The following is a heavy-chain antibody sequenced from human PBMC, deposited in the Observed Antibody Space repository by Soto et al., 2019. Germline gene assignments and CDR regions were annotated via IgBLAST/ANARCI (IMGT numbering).Heavy chain of an antibody. CDR2: VSYDGGTK. Sequence: GGSLRLSCAASGFTLSSHGMQWVRQAPGKGLEWVAVVSYDGGTKYYADSVKGRFTISRDNSKNTLYLQMNSLRAEDTAVYYCVKEFGVDGSRYESFFDYWGQGTLVTVSS. D-gene: IGHD5-18*01. CDR3: VKEFGVDGSRYESFFDY. V-gene: IGHV3-30*18. J-gene: IGHJ4*02. CDR1: GFTLSSHG.